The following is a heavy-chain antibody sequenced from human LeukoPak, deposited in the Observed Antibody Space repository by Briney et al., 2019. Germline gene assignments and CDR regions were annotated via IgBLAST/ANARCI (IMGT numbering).Heavy chain of an antibody. V-gene: IGHV4-30-4*01. CDR2: IYYSGST. D-gene: IGHD2-2*01. CDR3: ARAPRKLGYCSSTSCYGGYDY. Sequence: PSETLSLTCSVSGGSISSGDYYWSWIRQPPGKGLEWIGYIYYSGSTYYNPSLKNRVTISVDTSKNQFSLKLSSVTAADTAVYYCARAPRKLGYCSSTSCYGGYDYWGQGTLVTVSS. J-gene: IGHJ4*02. CDR1: GGSISSGDYY.